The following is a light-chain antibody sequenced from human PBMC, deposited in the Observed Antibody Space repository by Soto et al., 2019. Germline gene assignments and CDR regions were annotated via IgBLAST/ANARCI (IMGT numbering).Light chain of an antibody. J-gene: IGKJ5*01. CDR1: QSVSSSY. Sequence: EIVLTQSPGTLSLSPGERATLSCRASQSVSSSYLAWYQQKPGQAPRLLISGASSRGTGIPDRFSGSWSGTDVTLTISRLEPEDLAVYYCQQYGSSPPITFGQGTRLE. V-gene: IGKV3-20*01. CDR3: QQYGSSPPIT. CDR2: GAS.